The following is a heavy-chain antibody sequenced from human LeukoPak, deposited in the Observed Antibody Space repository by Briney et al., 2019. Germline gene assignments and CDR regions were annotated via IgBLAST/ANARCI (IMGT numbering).Heavy chain of an antibody. V-gene: IGHV1-3*03. D-gene: IGHD3-9*01. CDR3: ARGGDILTGYSPNWIDP. J-gene: IGHJ5*02. CDR1: GYTFITHA. Sequence: ASVKVSCKASGYTFITHAIHWVRQAPGQRLEWMGWINTGNGNTKYSQEFQGRVTITRDTSASTAYMELSSLRSEDMAVYYCARGGDILTGYSPNWIDPWGQGTLVTVSS. CDR2: INTGNGNT.